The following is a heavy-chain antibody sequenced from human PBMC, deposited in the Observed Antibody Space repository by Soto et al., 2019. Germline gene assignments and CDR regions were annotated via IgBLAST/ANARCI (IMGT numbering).Heavy chain of an antibody. CDR1: GYTFTSYY. V-gene: IGHV1-46*01. D-gene: IGHD6-13*01. J-gene: IGHJ6*02. Sequence: GASVKVSCKASGYTFTSYYMHRVRQAPGQGLEWMGIINPSGGSTSYAQKFQGRVTMTRDTSTSTVYMELSSLRSEDTAVYYCARNPHSSSWPHYMDVWGQGTTVTVSS. CDR3: ARNPHSSSWPHYMDV. CDR2: INPSGGST.